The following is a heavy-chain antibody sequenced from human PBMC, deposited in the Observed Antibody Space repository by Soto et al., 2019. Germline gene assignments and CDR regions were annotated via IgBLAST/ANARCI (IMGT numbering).Heavy chain of an antibody. D-gene: IGHD2-15*01. J-gene: IGHJ6*02. CDR1: GGSISSGPYS. Sequence: SETLSLTCTVSGGSISSGPYSWGWIRQPPGEGLEWIGTFHYSESTHYNPSLESRITISVDTSKNQFSLKVSSVTAADTAVYYCARATYCSGGSCPKRLNCYYYGMDVWGQGTSVTVSS. CDR3: ARATYCSGGSCPKRLNCYYYGMDV. V-gene: IGHV4-39*07. CDR2: FHYSEST.